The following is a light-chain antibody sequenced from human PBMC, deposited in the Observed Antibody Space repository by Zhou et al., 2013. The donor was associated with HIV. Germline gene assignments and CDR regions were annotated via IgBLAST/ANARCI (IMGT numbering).Light chain of an antibody. J-gene: IGKJ3*01. CDR2: GAS. V-gene: IGKV3-20*01. CDR1: QSVSSGY. Sequence: ENVLTQSPGTLSLSPGERATLSCRASQSVSSGYLAWYQQKPGQAPRLLIYGASSRATGIPDRFSGSGSGTDFTLTISRLEPEDFAVYYCQQYGGSPVTFGPGTKVDVK. CDR3: QQYGGSPVT.